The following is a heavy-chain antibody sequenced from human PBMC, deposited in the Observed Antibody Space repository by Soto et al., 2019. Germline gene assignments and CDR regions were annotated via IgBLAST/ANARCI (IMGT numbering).Heavy chain of an antibody. CDR1: GYTFIGQY. CDR3: ARANEAYDLSTGSHLTLVDN. CDR2: INPSGGGT. V-gene: IGHV1-46*01. Sequence: GASVKVSCKASGYTFIGQYIHWVRQAPGQGLEWMGIINPSGGGTTYAHQFQGRVVMTSDASTSTVYVELSGLTSDDTAVYYCARANEAYDLSTGSHLTLVDNWG. D-gene: IGHD3-9*01. J-gene: IGHJ4*01.